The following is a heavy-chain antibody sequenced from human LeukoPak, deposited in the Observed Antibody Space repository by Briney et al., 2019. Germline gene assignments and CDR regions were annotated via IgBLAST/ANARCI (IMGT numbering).Heavy chain of an antibody. V-gene: IGHV3-7*01. J-gene: IGHJ6*03. CDR3: ARNGPGITIFGVVYYYYYYMDV. CDR1: GFTFSSYW. D-gene: IGHD3-3*01. Sequence: GGSLRLSCAASGFTFSSYWMSWVRQAPGKGLEWVANIKQDGSEKYYVDSVKGRFIISRDNAKNSLYLQMNSLRAEDTAVYYCARNGPGITIFGVVYYYYYYMDVWGKGTTVTVSS. CDR2: IKQDGSEK.